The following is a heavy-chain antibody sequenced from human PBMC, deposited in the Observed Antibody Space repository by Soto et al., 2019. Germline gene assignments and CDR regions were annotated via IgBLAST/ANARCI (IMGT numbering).Heavy chain of an antibody. J-gene: IGHJ5*02. CDR2: TYYTGST. CDR3: ARRVAAAGVDP. D-gene: IGHD6-13*01. V-gene: IGHV4-59*08. Sequence: SETLSLTCTVSGVSISSYYWSWIRQPPGKGLEWIGYTYYTGSTNYNPSLKSRVTISVDTSKNQFYLDLRSVTAADSAVYFCARRVAAAGVDPWGQGTLVTVSS. CDR1: GVSISSYY.